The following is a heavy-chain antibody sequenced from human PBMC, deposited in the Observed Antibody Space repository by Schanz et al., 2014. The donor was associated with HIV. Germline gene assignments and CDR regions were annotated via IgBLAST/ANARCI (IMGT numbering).Heavy chain of an antibody. D-gene: IGHD2-2*01. CDR2: ISYDGNTK. Sequence: VQLVESGGGLVQPGGSLRLSCVTSGFTFRDYAMSWVRQAPGKGLEWVALISYDGNTKYYADSVKGRFSISRDKSKNTLYLQMNRLRAEDTAVYYCAKDRRGGYQFLYGLDVWGQGTTVTVSS. CDR1: GFTFRDYA. CDR3: AKDRRGGYQFLYGLDV. V-gene: IGHV3-30*18. J-gene: IGHJ6*02.